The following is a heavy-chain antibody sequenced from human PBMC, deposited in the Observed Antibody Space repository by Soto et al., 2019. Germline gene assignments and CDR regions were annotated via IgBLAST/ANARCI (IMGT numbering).Heavy chain of an antibody. D-gene: IGHD3-10*01. Sequence: EVQLVESGGGRVKPGGSLRLSCAASEFTFSTYSMNWVRQAPGQGLEWVSSISSSSSYIYYADSVKGRFTISRYNAKNSLYLQMNSLRAEDTAVYYCARVVDYYGPYYYYGMDVWGQGTTVPVSS. CDR1: EFTFSTYS. V-gene: IGHV3-21*01. CDR2: ISSSSSYI. CDR3: ARVVDYYGPYYYYGMDV. J-gene: IGHJ6*02.